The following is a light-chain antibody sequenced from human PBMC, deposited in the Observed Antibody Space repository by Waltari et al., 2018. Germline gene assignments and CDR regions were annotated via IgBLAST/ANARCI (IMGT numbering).Light chain of an antibody. CDR2: GAS. V-gene: IGKV3-11*01. CDR3: QQRSKWPPELT. J-gene: IGKJ4*01. CDR1: QSVGSY. Sequence: EIVLTQSPATLSLSTGERATLSCRDSQSVGSYLAWYQQKLGQAPRLLIYGASNRATGIPARFSGSGSGTDFTLTISSLEPEDFAVYYCQQRSKWPPELTFGGGTKVEIK.